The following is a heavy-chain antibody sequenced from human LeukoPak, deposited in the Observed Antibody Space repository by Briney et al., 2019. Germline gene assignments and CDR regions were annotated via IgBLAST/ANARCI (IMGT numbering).Heavy chain of an antibody. V-gene: IGHV3-53*01. D-gene: IGHD3-10*01. CDR1: GFTVSSIY. CDR3: ARNLYYGSGSYEDY. J-gene: IGHJ4*02. Sequence: GGSLRLSCAASGFTVSSIYMSWVRQAPGKGLEWVSIIYRGGSTYYADSVKGRFAVSRDNSKNTLYLQMNSLRAEDTAVYYCARNLYYGSGSYEDYWGQGTLVTVSS. CDR2: IYRGGST.